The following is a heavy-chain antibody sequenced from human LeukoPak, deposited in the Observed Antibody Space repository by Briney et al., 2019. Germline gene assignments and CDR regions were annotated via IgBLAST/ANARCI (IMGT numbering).Heavy chain of an antibody. Sequence: PSGTLSLTCAVSGXSVTSTNGWTWVRQPPGKGLEWIGEVHLDGRTNYNPSLTGRLTLSVDLYENHISLKLTSVTAADTAVYYCAREGGFYRPLDYSGQGTLVTVSS. V-gene: IGHV4-4*02. CDR3: AREGGFYRPLDY. CDR2: VHLDGRT. CDR1: GXSVTSTNG. D-gene: IGHD3-3*01. J-gene: IGHJ4*02.